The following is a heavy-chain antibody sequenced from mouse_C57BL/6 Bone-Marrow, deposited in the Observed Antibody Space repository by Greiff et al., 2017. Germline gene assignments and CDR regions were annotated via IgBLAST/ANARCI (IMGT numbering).Heavy chain of an antibody. CDR2: IHPNSGST. Sequence: QVQLQQPGAELVKPGASVKLSCKASGYTFTSYWMHWVKQRPGQGLEWIGMIHPNSGSTNYNEKFKSKATLTVDKSSSTAYMQLSSLTSEDSAVYDCASPHRLGPNWYFDVWGTGTTVTVSS. V-gene: IGHV1-64*01. CDR1: GYTFTSYW. J-gene: IGHJ1*03. CDR3: ASPHRLGPNWYFDV.